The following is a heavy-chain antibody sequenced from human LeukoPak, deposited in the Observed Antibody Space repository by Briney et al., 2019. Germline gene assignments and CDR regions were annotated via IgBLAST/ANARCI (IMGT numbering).Heavy chain of an antibody. D-gene: IGHD6-19*01. CDR3: TTGHSSHWYNEGNY. J-gene: IGHJ4*02. CDR2: IKPDGSGE. V-gene: IGHV3-7*01. Sequence: GGSLRLSCVAPGFTFSRFWMIWVRQAPGKGLEWVAMIKPDGSGEYYLDSVKGRFTISRDNAKNSLYLQMNSLRADDTAVYFCTTGHSSHWYNEGNYWGQGTLVTVSS. CDR1: GFTFSRFW.